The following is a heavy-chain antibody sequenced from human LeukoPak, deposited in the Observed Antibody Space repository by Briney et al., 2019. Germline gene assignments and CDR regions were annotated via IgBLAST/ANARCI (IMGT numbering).Heavy chain of an antibody. CDR1: GYTFTGYY. Sequence: ASVKVSCKASGYTFTGYYMHWVRQAPGQGLEWMGWINPNSGGTNYAQKLQGRVTITADKSTSTAYMELSSLRSEDTAVYYCARSDVDTAMVFDYWGQGTLVTVSS. V-gene: IGHV1-2*02. J-gene: IGHJ4*02. CDR2: INPNSGGT. CDR3: ARSDVDTAMVFDY. D-gene: IGHD5-18*01.